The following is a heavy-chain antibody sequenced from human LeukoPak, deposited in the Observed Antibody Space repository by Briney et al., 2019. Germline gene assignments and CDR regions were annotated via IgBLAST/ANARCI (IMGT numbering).Heavy chain of an antibody. CDR3: AREAQRSNYYDSSATAGNY. Sequence: GGSLRLSCAASGFTFSSYEMNWVRQAPGKGLEWVSYISSSGSTIYYADSVKGRFTISRDNAKNSLYLQMNSLRAEDTAVYHCAREAQRSNYYDSSATAGNYWGQGTLVTVSS. CDR1: GFTFSSYE. D-gene: IGHD3-22*01. CDR2: ISSSGSTI. V-gene: IGHV3-48*03. J-gene: IGHJ4*02.